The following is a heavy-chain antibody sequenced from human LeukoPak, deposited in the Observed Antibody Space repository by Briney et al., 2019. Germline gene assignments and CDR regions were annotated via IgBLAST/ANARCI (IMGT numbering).Heavy chain of an antibody. CDR1: GYTFTSYA. V-gene: IGHV1-18*01. D-gene: IGHD1-26*01. CDR2: TSAYNGNT. J-gene: IGHJ4*02. CDR3: ASALSGSYFDYFDY. Sequence: ASVKVSCKASGYTFTSYAISWVRQAPGQGLEWMGWTSAYNGNTNYAQKLQDRVTMTTDTSTSTAYMELRSLRSDDTAVYYCASALSGSYFDYFDYWGQGTLVHVSS.